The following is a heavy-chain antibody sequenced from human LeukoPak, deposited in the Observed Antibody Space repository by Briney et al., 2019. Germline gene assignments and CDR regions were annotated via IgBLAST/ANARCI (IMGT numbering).Heavy chain of an antibody. CDR2: IKQDGSEK. Sequence: GGSLRLSCAASGFTFSSYWMSWVRQAPGKGLEWVANIKQDGSEKYYVDSVKGRFTISRDNAKNSLYLQMNSLRAEDTAVYYCGNGGVNRGWLEAVLDEAFAIWGQGTMVTVSS. CDR3: GNGGVNRGWLEAVLDEAFAI. CDR1: GFTFSSYW. V-gene: IGHV3-7*03. J-gene: IGHJ3*02. D-gene: IGHD6-19*01.